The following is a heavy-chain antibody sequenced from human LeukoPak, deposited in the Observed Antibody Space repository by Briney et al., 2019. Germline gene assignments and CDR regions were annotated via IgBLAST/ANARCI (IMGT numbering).Heavy chain of an antibody. D-gene: IGHD2-2*01. V-gene: IGHV3-23*01. J-gene: IGHJ4*02. CDR1: GFTFSSYA. CDR2: ISGSGGST. CDR3: AKFEYQLLKFDY. Sequence: GGSLRLSCAASGFTFSSYALSWVRQAPGKGLEWVSAISGSGGSTYYADSVKSRSTISRDNSKNTLYLQMNSLRAEDTAVYYCAKFEYQLLKFDYWGQGTLVTVSS.